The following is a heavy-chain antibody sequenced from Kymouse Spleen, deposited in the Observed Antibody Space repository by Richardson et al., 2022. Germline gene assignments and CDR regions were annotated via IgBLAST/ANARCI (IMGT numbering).Heavy chain of an antibody. Sequence: QLQLQESGPGLVKPSETLSLTCTVSGGSISSSSYYWGWIRQPPGKGLEWIGSIYYSGSTYYNPSLKSRVTISVDTSKNQFSLKLSSVTAADTAVYYCARDQDDILTGYYYYYYGMDVWGQGTTVTVSS. CDR3: ARDQDDILTGYYYYYYGMDV. V-gene: IGHV4-39*01. CDR1: GGSISSSSYY. J-gene: IGHJ6*02. CDR2: IYYSGST. D-gene: IGHD3-9*01.